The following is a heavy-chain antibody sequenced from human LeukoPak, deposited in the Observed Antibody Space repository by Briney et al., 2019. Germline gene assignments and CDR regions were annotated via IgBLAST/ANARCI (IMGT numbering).Heavy chain of an antibody. Sequence: SVKVSCKAFGGTFSSYAISWVRQAPGQGLEWMGGIIPIFGTANYAQKFQGRVTITTDESTSTAYMELSSLRSEDTAVYYCASCPYAPGVYYYYMDVWGKGTTVTVSS. CDR1: GGTFSSYA. J-gene: IGHJ6*03. D-gene: IGHD2-2*01. V-gene: IGHV1-69*05. CDR3: ASCPYAPGVYYYYMDV. CDR2: IIPIFGTA.